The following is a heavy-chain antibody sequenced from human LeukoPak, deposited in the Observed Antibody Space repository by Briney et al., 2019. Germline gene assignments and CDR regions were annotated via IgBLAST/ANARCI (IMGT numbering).Heavy chain of an antibody. D-gene: IGHD2/OR15-2a*01. CDR2: INHSGST. J-gene: IGHJ4*02. V-gene: IGHV4-34*01. CDR3: ARGLSSTHRFDY. Sequence: PSETLSLTCAVYGGSFSGYYWSWIRQPPGKGLEWIGEINHSGSTNYNPSLKSRVTISVDTSKNQFSLKLSSVTAADTAVYYCARGLSSTHRFDYWGQGTLVTVSS. CDR1: GGSFSGYY.